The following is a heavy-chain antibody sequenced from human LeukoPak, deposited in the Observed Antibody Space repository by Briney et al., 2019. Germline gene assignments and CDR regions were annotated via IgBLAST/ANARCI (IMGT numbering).Heavy chain of an antibody. Sequence: GGSLRLSCAASGFTVSSNYMSWVRQAPGKGLEWVSVIYSGGSTYYADSVKGRFTVSRDNSKNTLYLQMNSLRAEDTAVYYCARAAYSSTWYSRYFDLWGRGTLVTVSS. CDR1: GFTVSSNY. V-gene: IGHV3-66*01. D-gene: IGHD6-13*01. J-gene: IGHJ2*01. CDR3: ARAAYSSTWYSRYFDL. CDR2: IYSGGST.